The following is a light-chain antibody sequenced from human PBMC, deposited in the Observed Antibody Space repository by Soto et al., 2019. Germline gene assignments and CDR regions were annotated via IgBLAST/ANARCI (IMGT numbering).Light chain of an antibody. CDR1: QSVLFSSNNKNY. V-gene: IGKV4-1*01. J-gene: IGKJ2*01. Sequence: DIVMTQSPDSLAVSLGERASINCKSSQSVLFSSNNKNYLAWYQQKPGQPPNLLLSWASTRDSGVPERFSGSGSWTEFTLTISSLQAEDVAFYYCQQYCSTPYTFGQGTKLEI. CDR3: QQYCSTPYT. CDR2: WAS.